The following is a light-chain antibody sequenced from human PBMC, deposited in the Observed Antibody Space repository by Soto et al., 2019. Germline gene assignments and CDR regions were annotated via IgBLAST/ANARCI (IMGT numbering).Light chain of an antibody. J-gene: IGKJ4*01. CDR1: QSVTTF. CDR2: DVS. CDR3: QQRINWPLT. V-gene: IGKV3-11*01. Sequence: PGERATLSCRASQSVTTFLAWYQQTPGHAPRLLIYDVSNRATGIPARFSGSGSGTDFTLTISSLEPEDFAVYYCQQRINWPLTFGGGTKVEIK.